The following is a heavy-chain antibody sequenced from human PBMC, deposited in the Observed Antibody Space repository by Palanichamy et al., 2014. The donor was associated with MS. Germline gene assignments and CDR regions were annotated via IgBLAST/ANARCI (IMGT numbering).Heavy chain of an antibody. Sequence: QVQLMQSGAEVKKPGSSVKVSCKASGGTFGSYSFFWVRQAPGQGLEWMGRIIPILAVANYAQSFQGRVTITADKSTATVYMELSRLRSEDTALYYCAGDSQLTGCMDVWGQGTTVTVSS. CDR1: GGTFGSYS. J-gene: IGHJ6*02. D-gene: IGHD1-1*01. CDR3: AGDSQLTGCMDV. V-gene: IGHV1-69*02. CDR2: IIPILAVA.